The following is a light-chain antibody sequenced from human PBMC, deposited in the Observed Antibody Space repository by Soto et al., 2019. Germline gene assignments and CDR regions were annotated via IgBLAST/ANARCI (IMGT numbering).Light chain of an antibody. CDR3: SSDTSRSTRV. CDR2: EVS. J-gene: IGLJ1*01. V-gene: IGLV2-14*01. CDR1: SSDVGGYNY. Sequence: QSVLTQPASVSGSPGQSITISCTGTSSDVGGYNYVSWYQQHPGKAPKLMIYEVSNRPSGVSNRFSGSKSGNTASLTISGLHAEDEADYYCSSDTSRSTRVFGTGTKLTVL.